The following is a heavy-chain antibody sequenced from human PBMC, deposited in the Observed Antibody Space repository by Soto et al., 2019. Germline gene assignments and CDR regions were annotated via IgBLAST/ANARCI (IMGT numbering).Heavy chain of an antibody. CDR1: VCSVSSGSYY. J-gene: IGHJ5*02. CDR3: ARDEGYSYGYPNWFDP. V-gene: IGHV4-61*01. CDR2: IYYSGST. D-gene: IGHD5-18*01. Sequence: SETLSLTCTVSVCSVSSGSYYWSWIRQPPGKGLEWIGYIYYSGSTNYNPSLKSRVTISVDTSKNQFSLKLSSVTAADTAVYYCARDEGYSYGYPNWFDPWGQGTLVTVSS.